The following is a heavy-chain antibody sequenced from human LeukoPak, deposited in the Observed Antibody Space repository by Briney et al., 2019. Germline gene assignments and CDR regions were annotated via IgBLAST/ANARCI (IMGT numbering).Heavy chain of an antibody. V-gene: IGHV4-34*01. CDR1: GGSISSGGYS. CDR2: INHSGST. Sequence: SETLSLTCAVSGGSISSGGYSWSWIRQPPGKGLEWIGEINHSGSTNYNPSLKSRVTISVDTSKNQFSLKLSSVTAADTAVYYCARTSWYSSSWTPGYFDYWGQGTLVTVSS. D-gene: IGHD6-13*01. J-gene: IGHJ4*02. CDR3: ARTSWYSSSWTPGYFDY.